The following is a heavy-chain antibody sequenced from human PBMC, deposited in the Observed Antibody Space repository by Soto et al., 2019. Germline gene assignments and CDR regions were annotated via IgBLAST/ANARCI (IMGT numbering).Heavy chain of an antibody. CDR3: AKTRGTTVPSGTWTFDY. CDR1: GFIFSHYA. D-gene: IGHD1-26*01. V-gene: IGHV3-23*01. J-gene: IGHJ4*01. Sequence: LRLSCEASGFIFSHYAMPWVRLAPGKGLAWVSTVAYNGDPYSPDSVKSRFTIPRDNSRNTVTLQMTSLRAEDTAVYFCAKTRGTTVPSGTWTFDYWGQGTLVTVSS. CDR2: VAYNGDP.